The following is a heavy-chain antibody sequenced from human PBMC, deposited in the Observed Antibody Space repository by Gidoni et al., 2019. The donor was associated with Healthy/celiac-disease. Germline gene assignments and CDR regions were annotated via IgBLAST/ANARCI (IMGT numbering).Heavy chain of an antibody. Sequence: EVQLVASGGGVVRPGGFLRLSCAASGLTFDDYGMSWVRQATGKGLEWVSGINWNGGSTGYADSVKGRFTISRDNAKNSLYLQMNSLRAEDTALYYCARVLRGIAAAGTDLFDYWGQGTLVTVSS. CDR1: GLTFDDYG. V-gene: IGHV3-20*04. J-gene: IGHJ4*02. D-gene: IGHD6-13*01. CDR3: ARVLRGIAAAGTDLFDY. CDR2: INWNGGST.